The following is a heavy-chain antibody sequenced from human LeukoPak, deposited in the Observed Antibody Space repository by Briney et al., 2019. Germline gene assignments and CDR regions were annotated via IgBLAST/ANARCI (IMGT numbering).Heavy chain of an antibody. Sequence: PSETLSLTCAVYGGSFSGYYWSWIRQPPGKGLEWIGEINHSGSTNYNPSLKSRVTISIDPSKNQFSLKLSSVTAADTAVYYCARVGYSSSPGRFDYYYYMDVWGKGTTVTVSS. CDR1: GGSFSGYY. V-gene: IGHV4-34*01. CDR2: INHSGST. D-gene: IGHD6-13*01. J-gene: IGHJ6*03. CDR3: ARVGYSSSPGRFDYYYYMDV.